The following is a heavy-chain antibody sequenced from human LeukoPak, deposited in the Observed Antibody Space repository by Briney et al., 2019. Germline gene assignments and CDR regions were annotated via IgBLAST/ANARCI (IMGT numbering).Heavy chain of an antibody. J-gene: IGHJ3*02. CDR3: AKTYYYDSSGYYDAFDI. V-gene: IGHV1-69*05. CDR1: GGTFSSYA. Sequence: SVKVSCKASGGTFSSYAISWVRQAPGQGLEWMGGIIPIFGTANYAQKFQGRVTITTDESTSTAYMELSSLRSEDTAVYYCAKTYYYDSSGYYDAFDIWGQGIMVTVSS. CDR2: IIPIFGTA. D-gene: IGHD3-22*01.